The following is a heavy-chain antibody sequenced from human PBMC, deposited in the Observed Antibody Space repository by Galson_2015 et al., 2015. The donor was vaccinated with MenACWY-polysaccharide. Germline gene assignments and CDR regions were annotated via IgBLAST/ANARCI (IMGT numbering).Heavy chain of an antibody. V-gene: IGHV3-21*01. Sequence: SLRLSCAASGFTFDTYSLIWVRQAPGQGLQWVSAISGNSAYIYYADSVKGRFTISRDNAKNSLYLQMNSLRAEDTAIYYSASRARFRTGSGPEDYWGQGTLVTVSS. CDR3: ASRARFRTGSGPEDY. D-gene: IGHD1/OR15-1a*01. CDR2: ISGNSAYI. CDR1: GFTFDTYS. J-gene: IGHJ4*02.